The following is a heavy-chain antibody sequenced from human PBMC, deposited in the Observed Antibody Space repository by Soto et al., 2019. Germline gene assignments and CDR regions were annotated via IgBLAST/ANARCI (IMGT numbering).Heavy chain of an antibody. CDR1: GGTFSSYT. Sequence: ASVKVSCKASGGTFSSYTISWVRQAPGQGLEWMGRIIPILGIANYAQKFQGRVTITADKSTSTAYMELSSLRSEDTAVYYCALQLELTLYDYWGQGTLVTVSS. J-gene: IGHJ4*02. CDR2: IIPILGIA. CDR3: ALQLELTLYDY. D-gene: IGHD1-1*01. V-gene: IGHV1-69*02.